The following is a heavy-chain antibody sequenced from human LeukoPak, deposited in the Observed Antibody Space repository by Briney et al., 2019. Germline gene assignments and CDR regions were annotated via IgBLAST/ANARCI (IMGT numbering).Heavy chain of an antibody. V-gene: IGHV4-34*01. CDR3: ARGPSRNWFDP. D-gene: IGHD6-13*01. CDR1: GFTFSDYY. J-gene: IGHJ5*02. CDR2: INHGGST. Sequence: GSLRLSCAASGFTFSDYYMSWIRQPPGKGLEWIGEINHGGSTNYNPSLKSRVTISVDTSKNQFSLKLSSVTAADTAVYYCARGPSRNWFDPWGQGTLVTVSS.